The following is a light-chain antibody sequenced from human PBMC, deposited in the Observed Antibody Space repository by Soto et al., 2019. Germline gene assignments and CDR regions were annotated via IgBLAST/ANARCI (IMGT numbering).Light chain of an antibody. CDR3: QQYGSSSLT. CDR2: GAS. V-gene: IGKV3-20*01. CDR1: QSVSSSH. Sequence: EILLTQSPGTLSLSPGERATLSCRASQSVSSSHLAWYQQKPGQAPRLLIYGASRRATGIPDRFSGSGSGTDFTLTISRLEPEDFAVYYCQQYGSSSLTFGGGTKVEIK. J-gene: IGKJ4*01.